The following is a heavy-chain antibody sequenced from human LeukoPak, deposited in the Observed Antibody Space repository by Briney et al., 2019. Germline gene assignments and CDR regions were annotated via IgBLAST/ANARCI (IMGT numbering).Heavy chain of an antibody. Sequence: PGGSLRLSCVASGFTFSRHGMNWVRQAPGKGLEWVSGISPSGDIKYYVDYVKGRFTVSRDNSKNTLYLQINSLRDEDTAVYYCAKDDAWLQYNDWGQGTLVTVSS. CDR2: ISPSGDIK. CDR3: AKDDAWLQYND. V-gene: IGHV3-23*01. J-gene: IGHJ4*02. D-gene: IGHD5-24*01. CDR1: GFTFSRHG.